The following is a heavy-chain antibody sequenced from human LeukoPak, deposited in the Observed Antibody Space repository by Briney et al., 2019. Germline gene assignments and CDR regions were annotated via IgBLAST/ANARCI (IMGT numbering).Heavy chain of an antibody. CDR2: IWYDGSQK. CDR3: ARLYNWNDDLKFDY. CDR1: RFTFSNHG. J-gene: IGHJ4*02. Sequence: PGGSLRLSCAASRFTFSNHGMHWVRQAPGKGLEWVAIIWYDGSQKYYADSVKGRFTISRDNSKNTLYLQMNSLRAEDTAIYYCARLYNWNDDLKFDYWGQGTLVTVSS. D-gene: IGHD1-20*01. V-gene: IGHV3-33*01.